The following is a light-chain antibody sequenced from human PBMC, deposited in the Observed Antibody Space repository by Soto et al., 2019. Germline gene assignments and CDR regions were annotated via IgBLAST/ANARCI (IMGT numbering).Light chain of an antibody. CDR2: DVS. Sequence: DIQMTQSPSSLSASVGDRVTITCQASQDISTHLTWFQQKPGKAPKLLIYDVSILETGVPSRFSGSGSGTDFTLTISSLQPEDVATYYCQKYNGASFTFGGGTKVEIK. CDR1: QDISTH. V-gene: IGKV1-33*01. J-gene: IGKJ4*01. CDR3: QKYNGASFT.